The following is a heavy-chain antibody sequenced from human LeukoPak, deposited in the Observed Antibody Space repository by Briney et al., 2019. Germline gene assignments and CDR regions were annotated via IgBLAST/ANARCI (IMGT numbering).Heavy chain of an antibody. D-gene: IGHD3-16*01. Sequence: MASETLSLTCTVSGGSISSGDYYWSWIRQPPGKGLEWIGYIYYSGSTYYNPSLKSRVTISVDTSKNQFSLKLSSVTAADTAVYYCARRSSGGFFDYWGQGTLVTVSS. CDR1: GGSISSGDYY. CDR2: IYYSGST. J-gene: IGHJ4*02. V-gene: IGHV4-30-4*01. CDR3: ARRSSGGFFDY.